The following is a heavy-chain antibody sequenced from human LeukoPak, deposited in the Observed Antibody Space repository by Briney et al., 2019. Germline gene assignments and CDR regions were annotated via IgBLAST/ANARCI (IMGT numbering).Heavy chain of an antibody. CDR1: GDSISRGTYY. J-gene: IGHJ4*02. Sequence: SETLSLTCTVSGDSISRGTYYWAWIRQPPGKGLEWIGSVYYGRSPYFNPSLESRATISVDTSKNHFSLKMSSVTAADTAVYYCARSSGTGTFSYWGQGTLVTVSS. V-gene: IGHV4-39*02. CDR2: VYYGRSP. D-gene: IGHD6-25*01. CDR3: ARSSGTGTFSY.